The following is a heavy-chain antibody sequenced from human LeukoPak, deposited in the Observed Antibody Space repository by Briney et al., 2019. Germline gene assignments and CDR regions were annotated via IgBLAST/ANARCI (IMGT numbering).Heavy chain of an antibody. CDR1: GFTFDDYA. Sequence: PGRSLRLSCAASGFTFDDYAMHWVRQAPGKGLEWVSGISWNSGSIGYAESVKGRFTISRDNAKNTLYLQMNSLRAEDTAVYYCARPSNYDSRLFDYWGQGTLVTVSS. J-gene: IGHJ4*02. D-gene: IGHD3-22*01. CDR3: ARPSNYDSRLFDY. V-gene: IGHV3-9*01. CDR2: ISWNSGSI.